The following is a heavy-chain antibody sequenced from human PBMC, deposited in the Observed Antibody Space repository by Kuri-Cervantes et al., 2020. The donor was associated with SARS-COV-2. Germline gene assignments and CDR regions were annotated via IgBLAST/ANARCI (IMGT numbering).Heavy chain of an antibody. Sequence: SETLSLTCAVYGGSFSSYYWGWIRQPPGKGLEWIGSIYYSGSTYYNPSLKSRVTISVDTSKNQFSLKLSSVTAADTAVYYCARGGFLEWFLDYWGQGTLVTVSS. CDR1: GGSFSSYY. V-gene: IGHV4-39*01. CDR3: ARGGFLEWFLDY. D-gene: IGHD3-3*01. J-gene: IGHJ4*02. CDR2: IYYSGST.